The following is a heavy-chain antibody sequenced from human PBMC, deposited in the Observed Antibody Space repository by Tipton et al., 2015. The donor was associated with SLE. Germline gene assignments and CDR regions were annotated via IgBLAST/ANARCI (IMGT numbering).Heavy chain of an antibody. CDR3: ARELDFWNGHFDY. CDR2: IYTSGSS. CDR1: SGSISSGSYS. D-gene: IGHD3/OR15-3a*01. V-gene: IGHV4-61*02. J-gene: IGHJ4*02. Sequence: TLSLTCTVSSGSISSGSYSWSWVRQPAGKKLEWIGRIYTSGSSTYNPSLKSRVSISVDTSKNQFSLKVNSVTAADTAVYYCARELDFWNGHFDYWGQGTLVSVSS.